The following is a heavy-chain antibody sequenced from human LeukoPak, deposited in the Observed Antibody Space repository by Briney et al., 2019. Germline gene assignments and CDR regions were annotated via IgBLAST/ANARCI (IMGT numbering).Heavy chain of an antibody. D-gene: IGHD3-10*01. CDR3: ARDGGSGNGMDV. Sequence: PSETLSLTCTVSGGSISSGGYYWSWIRQHPGKGLEWIGYIYYSGSTYYNPSLKSRVTISVDTSKNQFSLKLSSVTAADTAVYYCARDGGSGNGMDVWGQGTTVTVSS. CDR1: GGSISSGGYY. J-gene: IGHJ6*02. V-gene: IGHV4-31*03. CDR2: IYYSGST.